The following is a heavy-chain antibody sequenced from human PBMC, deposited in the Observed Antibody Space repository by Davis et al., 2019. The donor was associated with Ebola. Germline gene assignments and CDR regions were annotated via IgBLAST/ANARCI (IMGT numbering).Heavy chain of an antibody. CDR1: GGFVGSGGYS. V-gene: IGHV4-30-4*07. CDR2: YYYTGDT. Sequence: LRLSCAVSGGFVGSGGYSWSWIRQPPGKGLEWIGHYYYTGDTHYNPSLKSRVIISLDTSKNQFSLRLDSVAAADTAVYYCARDFVYWGQGILVTVSS. J-gene: IGHJ4*02. CDR3: ARDFVY.